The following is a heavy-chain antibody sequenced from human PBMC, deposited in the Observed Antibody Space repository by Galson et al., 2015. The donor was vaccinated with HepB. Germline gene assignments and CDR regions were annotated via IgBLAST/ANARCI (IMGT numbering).Heavy chain of an antibody. D-gene: IGHD1-20*01. CDR1: DDSISNYY. CDR3: ARVYNWNYYHYMDV. V-gene: IGHV4-59*01. Sequence: ETLSLTCTVSDDSISNYYWSWIRQPPGKGLQWIGYIYYSGSTSYNPSLKSRVTISVDTSKNQFSLKLRSVTAADTAVYYCARVYNWNYYHYMDVWGKVTTVTVSS. J-gene: IGHJ6*03. CDR2: IYYSGST.